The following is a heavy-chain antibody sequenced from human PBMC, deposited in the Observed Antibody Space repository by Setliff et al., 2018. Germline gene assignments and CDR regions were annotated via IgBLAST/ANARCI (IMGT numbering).Heavy chain of an antibody. Sequence: ASVKVSCKASGYTFTNYAIHWVRQAPGQRPEWMGWINTGNANTKYSQKFQGRVTITRDASASTAYMELSSLRSEGTAVYYCARALVPSSLGYYYYVMDVWGQGTTVTVSS. V-gene: IGHV1-3*04. D-gene: IGHD3-16*01. J-gene: IGHJ6*02. CDR3: ARALVPSSLGYYYYVMDV. CDR1: GYTFTNYA. CDR2: INTGNANT.